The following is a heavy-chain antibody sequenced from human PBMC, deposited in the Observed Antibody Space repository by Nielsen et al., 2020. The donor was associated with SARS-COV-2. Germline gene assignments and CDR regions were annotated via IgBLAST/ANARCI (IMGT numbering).Heavy chain of an antibody. CDR2: IYYSGST. Sequence: SETLSLTCTVSGGSISSYYWSWIRQPPGKGLEWIGYIYYSGSTNYNPSLKSRVTISVDTSKNQFSLKLSSVTAADTAVYYCARDGVVGGAAAGTGYYYGMDVWGQGTTVNVSS. CDR1: GGSISSYY. D-gene: IGHD6-13*01. V-gene: IGHV4-59*01. J-gene: IGHJ6*02. CDR3: ARDGVVGGAAAGTGYYYGMDV.